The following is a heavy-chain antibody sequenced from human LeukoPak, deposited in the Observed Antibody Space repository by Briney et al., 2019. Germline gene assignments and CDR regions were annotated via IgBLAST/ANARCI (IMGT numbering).Heavy chain of an antibody. CDR2: ISVYNGNT. CDR3: ARKIIVGAHSSFDY. D-gene: IGHD1-26*01. CDR1: AYTFTSYG. Sequence: ASVKVSCKASAYTFTSYGICWVRQAPGQGLEWMGWISVYNGNTKYAQKLQGRVTMTTDTSTSTAYMELRSLRSDDTAVYYCARKIIVGAHSSFDYWGQGTLVTVSS. J-gene: IGHJ4*02. V-gene: IGHV1-18*01.